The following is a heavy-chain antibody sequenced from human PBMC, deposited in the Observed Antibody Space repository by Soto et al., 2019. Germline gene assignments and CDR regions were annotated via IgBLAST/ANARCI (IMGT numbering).Heavy chain of an antibody. Sequence: ASVKVSFKVSGYTLTELSMHWVRQAPGKGLEWMGGFDPEDGETIYAQKFQGRVTMTEDTSTDTAYMELSSLRSEDTAVYYCATDTSGSYYWYFDLWGRGTLVTV. V-gene: IGHV1-24*01. CDR2: FDPEDGET. CDR3: ATDTSGSYYWYFDL. D-gene: IGHD1-26*01. J-gene: IGHJ2*01. CDR1: GYTLTELS.